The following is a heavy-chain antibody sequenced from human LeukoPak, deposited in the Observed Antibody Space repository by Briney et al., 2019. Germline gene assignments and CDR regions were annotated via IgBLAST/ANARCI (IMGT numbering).Heavy chain of an antibody. CDR2: IRYDGSNK. D-gene: IGHD3-10*01. Sequence: PGGSLRLSCAASGFTFSSYGMHWVRQAPGKGLEWVAFIRYDGSNKYYADSVKGRFTISRDNSKNTLYLQMNSLRAEDTAVYYCAKGLWFGELFAQYVQHWGQGTLVTVSS. CDR1: GFTFSSYG. CDR3: AKGLWFGELFAQYVQH. J-gene: IGHJ1*01. V-gene: IGHV3-30*02.